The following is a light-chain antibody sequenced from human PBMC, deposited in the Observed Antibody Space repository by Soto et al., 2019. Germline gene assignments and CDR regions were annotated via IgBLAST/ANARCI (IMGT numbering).Light chain of an antibody. V-gene: IGKV3-15*01. J-gene: IGKJ1*01. CDR1: QSVSSK. Sequence: EIVMTQSPATLSVSPGERATLSCRASQSVSSKVAWYQQKPGQPPRLLIYDASTRATGIPARFSGSGSGTEFTLTISSLRSEDFAVYYCQHYNNWPWWTFGQGTKVEIK. CDR3: QHYNNWPWWT. CDR2: DAS.